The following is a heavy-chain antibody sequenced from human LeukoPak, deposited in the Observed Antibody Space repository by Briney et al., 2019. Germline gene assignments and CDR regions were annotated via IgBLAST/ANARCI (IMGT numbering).Heavy chain of an antibody. CDR3: ARFPYSNYDNSDY. Sequence: PSETLSLTCAVSGGSISRYYRSWIRQPPGKGLEWIGYIYYSGSTNYNPSLKSRVTISVDTSKNQFSLKLSSVTAADTAVYYCARFPYSNYDNSDYWGQGTLVTVSS. CDR2: IYYSGST. CDR1: GGSISRYY. J-gene: IGHJ4*02. D-gene: IGHD4-11*01. V-gene: IGHV4-59*08.